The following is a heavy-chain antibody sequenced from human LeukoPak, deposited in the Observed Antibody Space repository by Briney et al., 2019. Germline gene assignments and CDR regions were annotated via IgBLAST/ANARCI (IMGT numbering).Heavy chain of an antibody. J-gene: IGHJ4*02. D-gene: IGHD3-22*01. V-gene: IGHV3-7*01. Sequence: GGSLRLSCAASGFTFSSYWMSWVRQAPGKGLEWVANIKQDGSEKYYVDYVKGRFTISRDNAKNSLYLQMNSLRAEDTAVYFCAKRGVVIRVILVGFHKEAYYFDSWGQGALVTVSS. CDR1: GFTFSSYW. CDR2: IKQDGSEK. CDR3: AKRGVVIRVILVGFHKEAYYFDS.